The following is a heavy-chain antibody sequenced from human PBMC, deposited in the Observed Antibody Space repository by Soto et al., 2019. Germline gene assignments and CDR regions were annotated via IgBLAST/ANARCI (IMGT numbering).Heavy chain of an antibody. J-gene: IGHJ3*02. CDR1: GFTFGNAF. V-gene: IGHV3-15*07. CDR3: TSCRGYCTGLVADDI. Sequence: EVQLVESGGDLVKPGGSLRLSCTASGFTFGNAFMNWVRQAPGKGLEWIGRIRTKTYGDAVDYAAPVKGRFTISRDDSNDTMYLQMNSLKTEDTAVYYCTSCRGYCTGLVADDIWGQGTMVNVSS. CDR2: IRTKTYGDAV. D-gene: IGHD2-8*02.